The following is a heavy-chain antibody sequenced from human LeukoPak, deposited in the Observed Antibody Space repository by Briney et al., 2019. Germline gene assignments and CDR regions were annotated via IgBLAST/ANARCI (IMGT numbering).Heavy chain of an antibody. CDR2: ISANGGDT. J-gene: IGHJ4*02. D-gene: IGHD3-9*01. Sequence: GGSLRLSCAASGFTFSTYAMSWVRQAPGKGLERVSTISANGGDTYHADSVKGRFTISRDNSKNTLYLQMNSLRAEDTAVYYCAKVLDILTAYYSQPFDYWGQGTLVTVSS. V-gene: IGHV3-23*01. CDR3: AKVLDILTAYYSQPFDY. CDR1: GFTFSTYA.